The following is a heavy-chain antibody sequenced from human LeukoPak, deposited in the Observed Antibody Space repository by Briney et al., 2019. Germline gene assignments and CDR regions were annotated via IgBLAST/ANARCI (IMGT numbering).Heavy chain of an antibody. J-gene: IGHJ4*02. CDR2: INWSGGST. CDR1: GFTFTDYG. V-gene: IGHV3-20*04. CDR3: ARAYSSSSFFDY. Sequence: PGGSLRLSCAASGFTFTDYGMSWVRQAPGKGLEWVSGINWSGGSTGYADSVKGRFTISRDNAKNSLYLQMNSLRAEDTALYYCARAYSSSSFFDYWGQGTLVTVSS. D-gene: IGHD6-6*01.